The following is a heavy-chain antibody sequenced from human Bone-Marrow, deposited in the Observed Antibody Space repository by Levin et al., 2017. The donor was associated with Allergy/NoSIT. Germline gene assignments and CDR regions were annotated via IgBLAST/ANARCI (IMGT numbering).Heavy chain of an antibody. D-gene: IGHD4-23*01. V-gene: IGHV4-59*01. Sequence: SETLSLTCTVSGASIRSYYWSWIRQPPGKGLEWTGYIYYTGSTNYNPSLKSRVTISADTSKNQFSLTLSSVTTADTAVYYCARDRTAYGGNSVVYYYGMDVWGQGTTVTVSS. J-gene: IGHJ6*02. CDR3: ARDRTAYGGNSVVYYYGMDV. CDR2: IYYTGST. CDR1: GASIRSYY.